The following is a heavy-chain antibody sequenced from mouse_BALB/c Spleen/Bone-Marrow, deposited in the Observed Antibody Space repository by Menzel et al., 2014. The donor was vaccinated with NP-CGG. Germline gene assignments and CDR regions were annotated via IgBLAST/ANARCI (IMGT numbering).Heavy chain of an antibody. CDR3: ARTGTGWYFDV. J-gene: IGHJ1*01. D-gene: IGHD4-1*01. Sequence: VKLVESGAELMKPGASVKISCKATGYTFSSYWIEWVKQRPGHGLEWIGGILPGSGSTNYNEKFKGKATFTADTSSNTAYMQLSSLASEDSAVYYCARTGTGWYFDVWGAGTTVTVSS. CDR1: GYTFSSYW. CDR2: ILPGSGST. V-gene: IGHV1-9*01.